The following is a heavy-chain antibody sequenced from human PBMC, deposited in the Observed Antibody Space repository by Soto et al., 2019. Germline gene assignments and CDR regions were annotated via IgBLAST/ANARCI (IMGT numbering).Heavy chain of an antibody. CDR3: ARQDIVVVPAARTTYYYYGMDV. CDR1: GGSISSSSYY. V-gene: IGHV4-39*01. D-gene: IGHD2-2*01. J-gene: IGHJ6*02. CDR2: IYYSGST. Sequence: SETLSLTCTVSGGSISSSSYYWGWIRQPPGKGLEWIGSIYYSGSTYYNPSLKSRVTISVDTSKNQFSLKLSSVTAADTAVYYCARQDIVVVPAARTTYYYYGMDVWGQGTTVTVSS.